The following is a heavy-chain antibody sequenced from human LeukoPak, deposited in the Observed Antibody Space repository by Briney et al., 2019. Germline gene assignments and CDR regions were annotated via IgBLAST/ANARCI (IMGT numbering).Heavy chain of an antibody. Sequence: GASVKVSCKASGYTFTSYDINWVRQATGQGLEWVGWMNPNSGNTGYAQKFQGRVTITRNTSISTAYMELSSLRSEDTAVYYCATHYRRVGLWFGEYGADAFDIWGQGTMVTVSS. CDR1: GYTFTSYD. CDR3: ATHYRRVGLWFGEYGADAFDI. D-gene: IGHD3-10*01. CDR2: MNPNSGNT. J-gene: IGHJ3*02. V-gene: IGHV1-8*01.